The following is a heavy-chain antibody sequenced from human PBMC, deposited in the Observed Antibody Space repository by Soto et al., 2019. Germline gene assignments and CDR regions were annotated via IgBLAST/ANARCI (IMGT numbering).Heavy chain of an antibody. Sequence: QTLSLTCAISGDSVSSNSAAWNWIRQSPSRGLEWLGRTYYRSKWYNDYAVSVKSRITINPDTSKNQFSLQLNSVTPEDTAVYYCGRAPVDTAMVKGGWDYYYGMDVWGQGTTVTVPS. J-gene: IGHJ6*02. CDR1: GDSVSSNSAA. D-gene: IGHD5-18*01. V-gene: IGHV6-1*01. CDR2: TYYRSKWYN. CDR3: GRAPVDTAMVKGGWDYYYGMDV.